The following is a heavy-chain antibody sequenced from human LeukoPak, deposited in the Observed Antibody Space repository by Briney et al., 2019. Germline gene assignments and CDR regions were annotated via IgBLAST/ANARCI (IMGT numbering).Heavy chain of an antibody. V-gene: IGHV1-69*04. D-gene: IGHD6-13*01. CDR3: ARAAAGTGGDY. CDR2: IIPILGIA. Sequence: SVKVSCKTSGYNFIDYYIHWVRQAPGQGLEWMGRIIPILGIANYAQKFQGRVTITADKSTSTAYMELSSLRSEDTAVYYCARAAAGTGGDYWGQGTLVTVSS. CDR1: GYNFIDYY. J-gene: IGHJ4*02.